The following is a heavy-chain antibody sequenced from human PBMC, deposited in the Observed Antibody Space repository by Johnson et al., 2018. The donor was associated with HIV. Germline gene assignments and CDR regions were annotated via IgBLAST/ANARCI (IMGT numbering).Heavy chain of an antibody. CDR3: ARGDYYDSSGYFSDAFDI. V-gene: IGHV3-15*01. D-gene: IGHD3-22*01. CDR1: GFTFDDYG. J-gene: IGHJ3*02. CDR2: IKSKTDGGTT. Sequence: VQLVESGGGVVRPGGSLRLSCAASGFTFDDYGMSWVRQAPGKGLEWVGRIKSKTDGGTTDYAAPVKGRFTISRDDSKNTLYLQMNSLRAEDTAVYYCARGDYYDSSGYFSDAFDIWGQGTMVTVSS.